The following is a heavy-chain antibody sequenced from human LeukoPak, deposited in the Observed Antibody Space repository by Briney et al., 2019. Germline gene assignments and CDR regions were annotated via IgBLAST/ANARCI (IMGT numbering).Heavy chain of an antibody. Sequence: GGSLRLSCAASGFTFSHYALSWVRQAPGKGLEWVSAISGSGTSTYYADSVKGRFTLSRDNSKNTLYLQMNSLRAEDTAVYYCAKDSAFYASGSRFDYWGQGTLVTVSS. J-gene: IGHJ4*02. V-gene: IGHV3-23*01. CDR1: GFTFSHYA. CDR2: ISGSGTST. D-gene: IGHD3-10*01. CDR3: AKDSAFYASGSRFDY.